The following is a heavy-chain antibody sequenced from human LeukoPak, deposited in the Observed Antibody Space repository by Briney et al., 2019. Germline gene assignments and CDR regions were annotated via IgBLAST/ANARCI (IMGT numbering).Heavy chain of an antibody. CDR3: ARLRRAVVIVHDAFDI. D-gene: IGHD3-22*01. Sequence: GGSLRLSCAASGNYWMHWVRQVPGKGLVWVSHINSDGSWTSYADSVKGRFTISKDNAKNTVYLQMNSLRAEDTAVYYCARLRRAVVIVHDAFDIWGQGTMVTVS. V-gene: IGHV3-74*01. CDR1: GNYW. J-gene: IGHJ3*02. CDR2: INSDGSWT.